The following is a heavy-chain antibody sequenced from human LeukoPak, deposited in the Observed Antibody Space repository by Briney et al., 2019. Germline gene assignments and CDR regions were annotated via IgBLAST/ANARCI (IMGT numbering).Heavy chain of an antibody. CDR3: AKDDSGGYYYY. Sequence: GGSLRLSCAASGFTFSSYGMHWVRQAPGKGLEWVAVISYDGSNKYYADSVKGRFTISRDNSKNTLYLQMNSLRAEDTAVYYCAKDDSGGYYYYWDQGTLVTVSS. J-gene: IGHJ4*02. CDR1: GFTFSSYG. CDR2: ISYDGSNK. D-gene: IGHD3-22*01. V-gene: IGHV3-30*18.